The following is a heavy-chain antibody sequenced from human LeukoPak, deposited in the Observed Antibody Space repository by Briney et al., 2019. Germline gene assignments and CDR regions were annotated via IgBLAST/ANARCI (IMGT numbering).Heavy chain of an antibody. D-gene: IGHD6-13*01. CDR2: ISWNSGSI. J-gene: IGHJ4*02. CDR3: AKDRSSSSSWSLLDY. Sequence: GRSLRLSCAASGFTFDDYAMHWVRQAPGKGLEWVSGISWNSGSIGYADSVKGRFTISRDNAKNSLYLQMNSLRAEDTALYYCAKDRSSSSSWSLLDYWGQGTLVTVSS. V-gene: IGHV3-9*01. CDR1: GFTFDDYA.